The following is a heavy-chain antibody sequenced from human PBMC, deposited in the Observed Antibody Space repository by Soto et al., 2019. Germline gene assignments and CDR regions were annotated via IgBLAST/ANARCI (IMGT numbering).Heavy chain of an antibody. Sequence: GPSVKVSCKASGYTFTSYGISWVRQAPGQGLEWMGWISAYNGNTNYAQKLQGRVTMTTDTSTSTAYMELRSLRSDDTAVYYCAILSSRAIFGVVTTFDYWGQGTLVTVSS. CDR1: GYTFTSYG. V-gene: IGHV1-18*01. D-gene: IGHD3-3*01. CDR2: ISAYNGNT. J-gene: IGHJ4*02. CDR3: AILSSRAIFGVVTTFDY.